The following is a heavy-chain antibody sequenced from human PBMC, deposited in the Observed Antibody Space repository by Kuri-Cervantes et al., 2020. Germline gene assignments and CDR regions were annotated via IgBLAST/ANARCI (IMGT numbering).Heavy chain of an antibody. CDR1: GYTFTSYD. CDR3: ARDSRAYFDY. J-gene: IGHJ4*02. Sequence: ASVKVSCKASGYTFTSYDINWVRQATGQGLEWMGWISAYNGNTNYAQKLQGRVTMTTDTSTSTAYMELRSLRSDDTAVYYCARDSRAYFDYWGQGTLVTVSS. V-gene: IGHV1-18*01. CDR2: ISAYNGNT.